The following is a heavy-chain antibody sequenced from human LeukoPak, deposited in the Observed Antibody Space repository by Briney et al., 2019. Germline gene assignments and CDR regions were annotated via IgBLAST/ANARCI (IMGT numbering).Heavy chain of an antibody. CDR1: GGSFSGYY. J-gene: IGHJ5*02. V-gene: IGHV4-34*01. D-gene: IGHD3-10*01. CDR3: ARGRVSMVRGVIILNWFDP. Sequence: SETLSLTCAVYGGSFSGYYWSWIRQPPGKGLEWIGEINHSGSTNYNPFLKSRVTISVDTSKNQFSLKLSSVTAADTAVYYCARGRVSMVRGVIILNWFDPWGQGTLVTVSS. CDR2: INHSGST.